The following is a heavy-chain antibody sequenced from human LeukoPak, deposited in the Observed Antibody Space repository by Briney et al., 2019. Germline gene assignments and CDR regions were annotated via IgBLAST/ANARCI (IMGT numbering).Heavy chain of an antibody. CDR1: GSCFSNYW. CDR2: IYSDASDT. J-gene: IGHJ4*02. CDR3: ARAPADSPFDN. D-gene: IGHD2-15*01. Sequence: GSSLNISYKASGSCFSNYWIGWVRPLRGKGLEWMGIIYSDASDTRYSPPFQGQVTISAAKSISTAYLQWSSLKASDTAMYYCARAPADSPFDNWGRGTLVRVSS. V-gene: IGHV5-51*01.